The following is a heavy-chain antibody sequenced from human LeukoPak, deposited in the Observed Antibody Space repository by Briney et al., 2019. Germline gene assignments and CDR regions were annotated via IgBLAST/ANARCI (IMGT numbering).Heavy chain of an antibody. V-gene: IGHV4-34*01. J-gene: IGHJ6*02. CDR1: SGSITDYY. Sequence: SETLSLTCAVYSGSITDYYWSWIRQLPGKGLEWIGEIHHSAGTNYNPSLKSRVTISIDTSKNQCSLKLTSVTAADTAVFFCARGPVRDDGLTGDSYYYGLDVWGQGTTVTVSS. CDR3: ARGPVRDDGLTGDSYYYGLDV. CDR2: IHHSAGT. D-gene: IGHD3-9*01.